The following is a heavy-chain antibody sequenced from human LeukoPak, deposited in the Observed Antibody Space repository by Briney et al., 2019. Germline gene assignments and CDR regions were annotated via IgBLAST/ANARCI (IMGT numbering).Heavy chain of an antibody. CDR3: ARFGDRYCSGGSCSYNWFDP. Sequence: SGGSLRLSCAASGFTFSNNWMHWVRPAPGKGLVWVSRISADGSSTSYADSVKGRFTISRDNAKNTLYLQMNSLRAEDTAVYYCARFGDRYCSGGSCSYNWFDPCGQGTLVTVSS. V-gene: IGHV3-74*01. J-gene: IGHJ5*02. CDR2: ISADGSST. CDR1: GFTFSNNW. D-gene: IGHD2-15*01.